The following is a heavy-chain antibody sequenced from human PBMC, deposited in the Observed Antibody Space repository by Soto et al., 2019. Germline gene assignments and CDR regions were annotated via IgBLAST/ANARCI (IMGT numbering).Heavy chain of an antibody. V-gene: IGHV4-31*03. Sequence: SETLSLTCTVSGGSISSGGYYWSWIRQHPGKGLEWIGYIYYSWSTYYNPSLKSRVTISVDTSKNQFSLKLSSVTAADKAVYYCARTTKVGYYYYGMDVWPQATTVTVS. CDR3: ARTTKVGYYYYGMDV. CDR1: GGSISSGGYY. CDR2: IYYSWST. J-gene: IGHJ6*02.